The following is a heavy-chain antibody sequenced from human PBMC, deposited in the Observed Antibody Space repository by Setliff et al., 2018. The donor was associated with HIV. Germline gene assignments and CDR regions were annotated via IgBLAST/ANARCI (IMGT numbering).Heavy chain of an antibody. J-gene: IGHJ5*02. Sequence: LSLTCTVSGDSISSTSYLWGWIRQSPGKGLAWIASVYYSGSSYYNPSLKSRVTISVDTSKNQFSLKLSSVTAADTAVYYCARVWPDGSGYSWFDPWGQGTLVTVSS. CDR2: VYYSGSS. D-gene: IGHD3-22*01. CDR1: GDSISSTSYL. V-gene: IGHV4-39*01. CDR3: ARVWPDGSGYSWFDP.